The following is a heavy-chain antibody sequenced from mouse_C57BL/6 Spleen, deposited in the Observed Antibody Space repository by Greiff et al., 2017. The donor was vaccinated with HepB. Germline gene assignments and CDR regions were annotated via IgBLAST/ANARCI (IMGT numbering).Heavy chain of an antibody. J-gene: IGHJ3*01. V-gene: IGHV1-22*01. Sequence: VQLQQSGPELVKPGASVKMSCKASGYTFTDYNMHWVKQSHGKSLEWIGYINPNNGGTSYNQKFKGKATLTVNKSSGTAYMELRSLTSEDSAVYYCARYYGNRAWFAYWGQGTLVTVSA. CDR2: INPNNGGT. CDR1: GYTFTDYN. CDR3: ARYYGNRAWFAY. D-gene: IGHD2-1*01.